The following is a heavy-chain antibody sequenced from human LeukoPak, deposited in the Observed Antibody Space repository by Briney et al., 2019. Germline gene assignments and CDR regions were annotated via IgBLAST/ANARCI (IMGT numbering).Heavy chain of an antibody. CDR3: AQNPF. CDR2: ISYDGSNK. J-gene: IGHJ6*02. Sequence: PGGSLRLSCAASGFTFSSYAMHWVRQAPGKGLEWVAVISYDGSNKYYADSVKGRFTISRDNSENTLYLQMNSLRAEDTAVYYCAQNPFWGQGTTVTVSS. CDR1: GFTFSSYA. V-gene: IGHV3-30-3*01.